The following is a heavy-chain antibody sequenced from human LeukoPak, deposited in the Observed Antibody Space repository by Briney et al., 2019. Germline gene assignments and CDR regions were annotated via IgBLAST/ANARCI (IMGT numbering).Heavy chain of an antibody. CDR2: IYTSGST. V-gene: IGHV4-61*02. D-gene: IGHD5-18*01. CDR3: ARDANTAMAYPDAFDI. J-gene: IGHJ3*02. Sequence: SETLSLTCTVSGGSISSGSYYWRWIRQPAGKGLEWIGRIYTSGSTNYNPSLKSRVTISVDTSKNQFSLKLSSVTAADTAVYYCARDANTAMAYPDAFDIWGQGTMVTVSS. CDR1: GGSISSGSYY.